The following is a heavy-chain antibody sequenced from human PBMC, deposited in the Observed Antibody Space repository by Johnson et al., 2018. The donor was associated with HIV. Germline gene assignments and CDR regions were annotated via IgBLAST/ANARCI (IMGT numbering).Heavy chain of an antibody. Sequence: QVQLVESGGGVVQPGRSLRLSCVASGFTFSSSGMHWVRQAPGKGLEWVAVISHDGSNKYYADSVKGRFTISRDNSKNTLYLQMNSLRAEDTAVYYCARALLIAARLGAFDIWGQGTMVTVSS. CDR2: ISHDGSNK. CDR1: GFTFSSSG. D-gene: IGHD6-6*01. V-gene: IGHV3-30*03. CDR3: ARALLIAARLGAFDI. J-gene: IGHJ3*02.